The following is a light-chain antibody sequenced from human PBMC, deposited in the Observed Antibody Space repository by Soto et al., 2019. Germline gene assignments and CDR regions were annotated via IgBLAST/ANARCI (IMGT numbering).Light chain of an antibody. V-gene: IGLV2-14*01. CDR2: DVT. Sequence: QPVLTQPASVSGSPGQSITISCTGTSSDVGGYNYVSWYQQHPGKAPKLMIYDVTNRPSGVSNRFSGSKSGNTASLTISGPQAEDEADYYCSSYTSSSTPLVFGGGTQLTVL. CDR3: SSYTSSSTPLV. CDR1: SSDVGGYNY. J-gene: IGLJ7*01.